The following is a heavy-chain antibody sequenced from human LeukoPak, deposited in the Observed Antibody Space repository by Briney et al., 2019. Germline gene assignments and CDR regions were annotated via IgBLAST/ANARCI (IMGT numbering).Heavy chain of an antibody. J-gene: IGHJ5*02. CDR1: GGSVSSGSYY. CDR3: ARQNIVVVPAARGGWFDP. Sequence: SETLSLTCTVSGGSVSSGSYYWSWIRQPPGKGLEWIGYIYYSGSTYYNPSLKSRVTISVDTSKNQFSLKLSSVTAADTAVYYCARQNIVVVPAARGGWFDPWGQGTLVTVSS. V-gene: IGHV4-39*01. D-gene: IGHD2-2*01. CDR2: IYYSGST.